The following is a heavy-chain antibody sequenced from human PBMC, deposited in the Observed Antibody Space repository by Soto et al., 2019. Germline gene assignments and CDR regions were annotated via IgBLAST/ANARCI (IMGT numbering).Heavy chain of an antibody. CDR3: ARESDHLSSYFDY. J-gene: IGHJ4*02. Sequence: GGSLRLSCAASGFTFTRYSMNWVRQAPWKGLEWVSSISSTNNYIYYGDSMKGRFTISRDNGKNSLYLEMHSLRAEDTAVYYWARESDHLSSYFDYWGQGNLVPVCS. D-gene: IGHD6-6*01. CDR2: ISSTNNYI. V-gene: IGHV3-21*06. CDR1: GFTFTRYS.